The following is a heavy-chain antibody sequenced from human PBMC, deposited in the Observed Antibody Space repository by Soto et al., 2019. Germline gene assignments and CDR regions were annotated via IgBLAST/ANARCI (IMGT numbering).Heavy chain of an antibody. Sequence: PSETLSLTCTVSGGPFPTGGYYWSWIRQEPGKGLEWIGYIYYNGDTSYNPSLRRRVTISADTSKTQFSLRLSSVTSADTAVYYSARGDSQVSSVFDYWGQGMLVTVSS. CDR1: GGPFPTGGYY. V-gene: IGHV4-31*03. J-gene: IGHJ4*02. CDR2: IYYNGDT. D-gene: IGHD3-16*01. CDR3: ARGDSQVSSVFDY.